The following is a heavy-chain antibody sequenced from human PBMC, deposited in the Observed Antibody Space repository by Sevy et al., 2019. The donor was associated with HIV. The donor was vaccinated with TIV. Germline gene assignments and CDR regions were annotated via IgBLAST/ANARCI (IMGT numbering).Heavy chain of an antibody. J-gene: IGHJ4*02. CDR3: AREGCTKPHDY. Sequence: GGYLRLSCAAPGFTFSKYSMSWVRQPPGKGLEWVSTLSFGCGEINYADSVKGRFTISRDNSKSSVYLQMNNLRPEDTAVYYCAREGCTKPHDYWGQGTLVTVSS. V-gene: IGHV3-23*01. CDR2: LSFGCGEI. CDR1: GFTFSKYS. D-gene: IGHD2-8*01.